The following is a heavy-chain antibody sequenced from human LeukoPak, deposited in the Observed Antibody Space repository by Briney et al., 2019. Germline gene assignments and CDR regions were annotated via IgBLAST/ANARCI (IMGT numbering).Heavy chain of an antibody. Sequence: SETLSLTCAVYGGSFSDYYWTWIRQPPGKGLEWIGEINHSGSTNYNPSLKSRVTISVDTSKNQFSLKLSSVTAADTAVYYCARVGPNYSSRRYYFDYWGQGTLVTVSS. J-gene: IGHJ4*02. CDR3: ARVGPNYSSRRYYFDY. CDR1: GGSFSDYY. CDR2: INHSGST. D-gene: IGHD6-13*01. V-gene: IGHV4-34*01.